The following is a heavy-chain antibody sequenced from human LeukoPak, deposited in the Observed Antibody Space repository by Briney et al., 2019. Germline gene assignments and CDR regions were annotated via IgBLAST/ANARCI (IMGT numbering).Heavy chain of an antibody. J-gene: IGHJ5*02. CDR3: ARDASDYAWFDP. CDR2: ISSSSYI. V-gene: IGHV3-21*01. D-gene: IGHD4-17*01. Sequence: PGGSLRLSCAASGFTFSSYSMNWVRQAPGKGLEWVSSISSSSYIYYADSVKGRFTISRDNAKNSLYLQMNSLRAEDTAVYYCARDASDYAWFDPWGQGTLVTVSS. CDR1: GFTFSSYS.